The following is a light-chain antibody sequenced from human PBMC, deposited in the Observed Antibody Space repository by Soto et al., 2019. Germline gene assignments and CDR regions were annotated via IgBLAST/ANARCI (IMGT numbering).Light chain of an antibody. CDR1: SSDVGNYNL. V-gene: IGLV2-23*02. J-gene: IGLJ1*01. CDR3: CSYAGSSTFYV. Sequence: QSALTQPASVSGSPGQSITISCTGTSSDVGNYNLVSWYQQYPGKAPKLMIYEVSKRPSGVSNRFSGSKSGNTAPLTISGLQAEDEADYYCCSYAGSSTFYVFGTGTKLTVL. CDR2: EVS.